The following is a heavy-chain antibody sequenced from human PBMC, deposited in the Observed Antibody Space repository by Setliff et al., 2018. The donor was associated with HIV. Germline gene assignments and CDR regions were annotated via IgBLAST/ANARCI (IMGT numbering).Heavy chain of an antibody. V-gene: IGHV3-9*01. Sequence: GGSLRLSCTASAFTFNKYAMAWVRQAPGKGLEWVSGISWSSGNIVYADSVKGRFTISRDNAKNSLYLQMNSLRVEDTAFYYCVKDYAHLYAFDIWGQGTMVTVSS. CDR3: VKDYAHLYAFDI. D-gene: IGHD3-16*01. CDR2: ISWSSGNI. J-gene: IGHJ3*02. CDR1: AFTFNKYA.